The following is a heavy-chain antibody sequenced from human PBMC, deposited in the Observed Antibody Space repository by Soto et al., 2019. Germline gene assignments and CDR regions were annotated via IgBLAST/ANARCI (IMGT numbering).Heavy chain of an antibody. CDR2: IYHRGTT. J-gene: IGHJ4*02. D-gene: IGHD3-10*01. CDR1: GGSISSYY. V-gene: IGHV4-59*01. Sequence: QVQLQESGPGLVKPSETLSLTCSVSGGSISSYYWSWILQPPGKGLEWIGYIYHRGTTNYSPSLKSRVTISADMSKNQFSLKLSSVTAADTAVYYCARTIRRGGGFDYWGQGTLVTVSS. CDR3: ARTIRRGGGFDY.